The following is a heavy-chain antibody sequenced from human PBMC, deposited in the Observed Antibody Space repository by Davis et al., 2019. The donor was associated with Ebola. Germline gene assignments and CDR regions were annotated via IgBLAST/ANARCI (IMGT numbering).Heavy chain of an antibody. CDR1: GYTFTGYY. CDR3: ARDGRDMVRGVHSYYYYGMDV. J-gene: IGHJ6*02. V-gene: IGHV1-2*04. CDR2: INPNSGGT. D-gene: IGHD3-10*01. Sequence: ASVTVSCQASGYTFTGYYMHWVRQAPGQGLEWMGWINPNSGGTNYAQKYQGWVTMTRDTSISTAYIELSRLRSDDTAVYYCARDGRDMVRGVHSYYYYGMDVWGQGTTVTVSS.